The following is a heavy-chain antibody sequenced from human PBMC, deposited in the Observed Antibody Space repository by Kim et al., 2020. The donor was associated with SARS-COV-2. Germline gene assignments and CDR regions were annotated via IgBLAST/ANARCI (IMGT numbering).Heavy chain of an antibody. CDR1: GFTFSSYA. CDR2: ISYDGSNK. V-gene: IGHV3-30*04. Sequence: GGSLRLSCAASGFTFSSYAMHWVRQAPGKGLEWVAVISYDGSNKYYADSVKGRFTISRDNSKNTLYLQMNGLRAEDTAVYYCARDDIVVVPAAILGVPVYYGMDVWGQGPPVTVSS. J-gene: IGHJ6*02. D-gene: IGHD2-2*01. CDR3: ARDDIVVVPAAILGVPVYYGMDV.